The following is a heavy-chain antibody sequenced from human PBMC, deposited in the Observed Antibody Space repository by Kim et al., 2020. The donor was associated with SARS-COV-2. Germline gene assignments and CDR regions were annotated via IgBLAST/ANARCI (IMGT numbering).Heavy chain of an antibody. D-gene: IGHD3-10*01. CDR3: TSYTMVWGDFDY. J-gene: IGHJ4*02. V-gene: IGHV3-15*01. Sequence: AAPVKGRVHISRDDSKNTLYLQRNSLKTEDTAVYYCTSYTMVWGDFDYWGQGTLVTVSS.